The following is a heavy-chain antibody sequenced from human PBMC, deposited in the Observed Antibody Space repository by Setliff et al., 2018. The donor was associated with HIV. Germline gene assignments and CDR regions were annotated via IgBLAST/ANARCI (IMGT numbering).Heavy chain of an antibody. J-gene: IGHJ6*02. CDR3: VRERRRSPLSYGLDV. V-gene: IGHV4-31*03. Sequence: SETLSLTCTVSGGSINSGDYFWSWIRQHPGKGLEWIGYTYSRGTSYYHPSLNNRVTMSLDTSKNHFSLKVDSVTAADTAVYYCVRERRRSPLSYGLDVWGQGTTVTV. CDR2: TYSRGTS. CDR1: GGSINSGDYF.